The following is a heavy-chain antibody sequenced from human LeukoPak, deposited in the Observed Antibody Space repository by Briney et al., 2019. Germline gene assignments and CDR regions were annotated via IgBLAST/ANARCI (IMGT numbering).Heavy chain of an antibody. J-gene: IGHJ3*01. D-gene: IGHD3-3*01. CDR1: GFTFIGSA. CDR2: IRSKANSYAT. V-gene: IGHV3-73*01. Sequence: PGGSLRLSCAASGFTFIGSAMHWVRQASGKGVEWVGRIRSKANSYATAYAASVKGRFTISRDDSKNTAYLQMNSLKTEDTAVYYCTRAAYDFWSGPWGQGTMVTVSS. CDR3: TRAAYDFWSGP.